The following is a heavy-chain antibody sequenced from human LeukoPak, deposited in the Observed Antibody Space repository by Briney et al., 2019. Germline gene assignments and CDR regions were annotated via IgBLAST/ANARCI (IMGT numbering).Heavy chain of an antibody. CDR1: GFTFSGSA. V-gene: IGHV3-30-3*01. J-gene: IGHJ6*02. D-gene: IGHD3-3*01. CDR3: ARDRDYDFWSGSDGLYYYYGMDV. Sequence: GGSLRLSCAASGFTFSGSAMHWVRQAPGKGLEWVAVISYDGSNKYYADSVKGRFTISRDNSKNTLYLQMNSLRAEDTAVYYCARDRDYDFWSGSDGLYYYYGMDVWGQGTTVTVSS. CDR2: ISYDGSNK.